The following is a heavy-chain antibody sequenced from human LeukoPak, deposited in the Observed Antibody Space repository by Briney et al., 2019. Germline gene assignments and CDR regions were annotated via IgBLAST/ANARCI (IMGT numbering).Heavy chain of an antibody. J-gene: IGHJ4*02. CDR1: GFTFSSYS. V-gene: IGHV3-21*01. CDR3: ASHGGFTMVRGVTAY. Sequence: GGSLRLSCAASGFTFSSYSMNWVRQAPGKGLEWVSSITSSGRYIYYADSVKGRFTISRDNSENSLYLQMDSLTAEDTAVYYCASHGGFTMVRGVTAYWGQGTLVTVSS. D-gene: IGHD3-10*01. CDR2: ITSSGRYI.